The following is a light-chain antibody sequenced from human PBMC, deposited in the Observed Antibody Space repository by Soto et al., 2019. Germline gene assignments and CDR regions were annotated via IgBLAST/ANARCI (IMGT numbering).Light chain of an antibody. Sequence: PSFLSASVGDRVTITCRASQDIGGSLAWYQQTPGKAPKVLIYSASTLQSGVPSKFSGSGSGTEFTLTIGSLQPEDFATYSCQQLKSYPLTFGGGTKVEIK. V-gene: IGKV1-9*01. CDR2: SAS. CDR3: QQLKSYPLT. CDR1: QDIGGS. J-gene: IGKJ4*01.